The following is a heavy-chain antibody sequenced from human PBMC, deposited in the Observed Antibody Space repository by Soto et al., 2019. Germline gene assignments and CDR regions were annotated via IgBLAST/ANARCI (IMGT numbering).Heavy chain of an antibody. CDR2: INPGDSDV. V-gene: IGHV5-51*01. Sequence: PGESLKISCKGFDYTFAAYWIGWVRQMPGKGLEWMGIINPGDSDVRYSPPFEGQVTISADKSINTAYLQWRSLKASDTAMYYCARPDYTKGAWYHIYDIWGQGTMVTVSS. CDR1: DYTFAAYW. D-gene: IGHD2-8*01. J-gene: IGHJ3*02. CDR3: ARPDYTKGAWYHIYDI.